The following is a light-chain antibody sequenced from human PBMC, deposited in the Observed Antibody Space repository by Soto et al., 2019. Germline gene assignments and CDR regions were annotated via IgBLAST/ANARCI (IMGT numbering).Light chain of an antibody. CDR3: SSYTTTSTLV. CDR2: EVR. Sequence: QSALTQPASVSESPGQSITIACTGTNRDVGSYNLVSWYQQRPGEAPKLIISEVRNRPSGISYRCTGSKSGNTASLTISGLQAEDEADYYCSSYTTTSTLVFGGGTKLTVL. V-gene: IGLV2-14*01. CDR1: NRDVGSYNL. J-gene: IGLJ3*02.